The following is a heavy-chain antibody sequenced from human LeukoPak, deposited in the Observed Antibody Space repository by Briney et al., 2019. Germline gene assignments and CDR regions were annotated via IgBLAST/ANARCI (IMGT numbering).Heavy chain of an antibody. Sequence: GASVKVSCKESGGTFSRDVISWVRQASGQGLEWMGRIIPVLGVANYAQKFQGRVTITADKSTSTAYMELSSLRYEDTAMYYCAREQTVTNYFDYWGQGTLVTVSS. CDR1: GGTFSRDV. CDR3: AREQTVTNYFDY. CDR2: IIPVLGVA. J-gene: IGHJ4*02. D-gene: IGHD2-21*02. V-gene: IGHV1-69*04.